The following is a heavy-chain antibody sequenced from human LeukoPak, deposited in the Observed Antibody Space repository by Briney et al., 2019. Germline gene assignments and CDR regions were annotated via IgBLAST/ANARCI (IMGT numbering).Heavy chain of an antibody. CDR2: IYYHENT. J-gene: IGHJ5*02. CDR3: ARGVDSSGYQYKGFDP. Sequence: SETLSLTCTVSGGSISSSSDYWGWIRQAPGKGLEWIGSIYYHENTYYNSSLKSRVAISVDTSQNQFSLNLSSVTAADTAVYYCARGVDSSGYQYKGFDPWGQGTLVTVSS. CDR1: GGSISSSSDY. D-gene: IGHD3-22*01. V-gene: IGHV4-39*07.